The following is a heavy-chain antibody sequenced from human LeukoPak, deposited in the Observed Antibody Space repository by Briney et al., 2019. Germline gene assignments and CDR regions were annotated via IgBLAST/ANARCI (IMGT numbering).Heavy chain of an antibody. CDR2: IYHSGST. J-gene: IGHJ4*02. D-gene: IGHD6-6*01. CDR1: GGSISSSNW. CDR3: ARVTPGGIAARPWLDY. Sequence: PSETLSLTCAVSGGSISSSNWWSWVRQPPGKGLEWIGEIYHSGSTNYNPSLKSRVTISVDKSKNQFSLKLSSVTAADTAVYYCARVTPGGIAARPWLDYWGQGTLVTVSS. V-gene: IGHV4-4*02.